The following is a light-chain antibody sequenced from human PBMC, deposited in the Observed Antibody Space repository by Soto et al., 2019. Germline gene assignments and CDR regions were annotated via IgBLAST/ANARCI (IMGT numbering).Light chain of an antibody. V-gene: IGLV1-51*01. CDR3: GTWDSSLGVVV. CDR2: DNN. CDR1: SSNIGNNY. J-gene: IGLJ2*01. Sequence: QSVLTQPPSVSAAPGQKVTISCSGSSSNIGNNYVSWYQQLPGTAPKLLIYDNNKRPSGIPDRFSGSKSGTSATLGITGLQTGDEADYYCGTWDSSLGVVVFGAGTKLTVL.